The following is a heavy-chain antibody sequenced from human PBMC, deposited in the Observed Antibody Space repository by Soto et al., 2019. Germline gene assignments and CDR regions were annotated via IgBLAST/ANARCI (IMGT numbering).Heavy chain of an antibody. CDR2: FFTSGGT. D-gene: IGHD6-6*01. Sequence: PSDTLSLTCTVSGDSISNYFWSWIRQPAGNGLEWIGRFFTSGGTKYNPALKSLVTMSVDTSKNQLSLSVSSVTVADTAIYYCARRDSVSSGRGFHXWGQAILVTVSX. CDR3: ARRDSVSSGRGFHX. J-gene: IGHJ4*02. CDR1: GDSISNYF. V-gene: IGHV4-4*07.